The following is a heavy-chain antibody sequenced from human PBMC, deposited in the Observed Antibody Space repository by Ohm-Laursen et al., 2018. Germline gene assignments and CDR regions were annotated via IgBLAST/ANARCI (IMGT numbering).Heavy chain of an antibody. J-gene: IGHJ4*02. D-gene: IGHD4-17*01. CDR1: GDSISSYY. Sequence: SDTLSLTCTVSGDSISSYYWSRIRQPPGKGLEWIGYIYYSGSTNYNPSLKSRVTISVDTSKNQFSLKLSSVTAADTAVYYCARSRGYDYGDDGTLGYWGQGTLVTVSS. CDR2: IYYSGST. V-gene: IGHV4-59*07. CDR3: ARSRGYDYGDDGTLGY.